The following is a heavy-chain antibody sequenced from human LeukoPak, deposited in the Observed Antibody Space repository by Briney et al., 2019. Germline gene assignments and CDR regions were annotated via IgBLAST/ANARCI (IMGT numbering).Heavy chain of an antibody. CDR2: ISAYNGNT. V-gene: IGHV1-18*01. D-gene: IGHD2-2*01. J-gene: IGHJ3*02. CDR3: ARPKYRSCSSTSCYLVDDAFDI. Sequence: VASVKVSCKASGYTFTSYGISWVRQAPGQGLEWMGWISAYNGNTNFAQNLQGRFTVTTDTSTSTAYMELRSLRSDDTAVYYCARPKYRSCSSTSCYLVDDAFDIWGQGTMVTVSS. CDR1: GYTFTSYG.